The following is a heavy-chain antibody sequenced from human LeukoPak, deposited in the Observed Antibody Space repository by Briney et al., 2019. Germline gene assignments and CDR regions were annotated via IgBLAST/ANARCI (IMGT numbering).Heavy chain of an antibody. V-gene: IGHV3-33*06. CDR2: IWYDGSNK. Sequence: GGPLRLSCAASGFTFSSYGMHWVRQAPGKGLERVAVIWYDGSNKYYADSVKGRFTISRDNSKNTLYLQMNSLRAEDTAVYYCAKVGSSGWTGDYFDYWGQGTLVTVSS. D-gene: IGHD6-19*01. CDR3: AKVGSSGWTGDYFDY. CDR1: GFTFSSYG. J-gene: IGHJ4*02.